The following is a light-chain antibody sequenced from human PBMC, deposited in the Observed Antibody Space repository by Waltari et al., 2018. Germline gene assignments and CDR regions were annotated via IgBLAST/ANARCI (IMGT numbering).Light chain of an antibody. CDR1: PDISRW. J-gene: IGKJ2*01. Sequence: DIQMTQSPSSVSASVGDRVIITCRASPDISRWLAWYQQKPGKAPSLLIYAISHLQPGVPSRFSASGSGTEFTLTISSLQSEDFGTYFCQQSYTTPRTFGLGTKVETK. V-gene: IGKV1-12*01. CDR3: QQSYTTPRT. CDR2: AIS.